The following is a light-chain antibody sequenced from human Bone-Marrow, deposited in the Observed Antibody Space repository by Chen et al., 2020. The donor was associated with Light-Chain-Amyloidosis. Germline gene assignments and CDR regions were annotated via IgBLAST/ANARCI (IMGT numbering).Light chain of an antibody. CDR1: RSDVGSYNL. CDR3: CSYGGRGSLDVV. CDR2: EDN. V-gene: IGLV2-23*01. J-gene: IGLJ2*01. Sequence: QSALTQPASVSGSPGQSITISCTETRSDVGSYNLVSWYQQHPDKAPKLMIYEDNIRPSGVSSRFSGSKSGNTASLTISGLQAEDQADYYCCSYGGRGSLDVVFGGGTKLTVL.